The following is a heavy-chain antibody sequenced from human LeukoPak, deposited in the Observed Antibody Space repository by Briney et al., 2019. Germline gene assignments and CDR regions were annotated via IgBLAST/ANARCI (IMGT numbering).Heavy chain of an antibody. V-gene: IGHV3-21*01. CDR3: ARVGKQDVFDI. D-gene: IGHD1/OR15-1a*01. CDR1: GFTFSSYN. J-gene: IGHJ3*02. CDR2: ISSSSSYI. Sequence: GGSLRLSCAASGFTFSSYNMNWVRQAPGKGLEWVSSISSSSSYIYYADSVKGRFTISRDNAKNSLYLQMNSLRAEDTAVNYCARVGKQDVFDIWGQGTMVTVSS.